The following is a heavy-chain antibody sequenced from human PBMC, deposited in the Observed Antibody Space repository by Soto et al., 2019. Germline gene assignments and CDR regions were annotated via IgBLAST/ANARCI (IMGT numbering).Heavy chain of an antibody. CDR1: GFTFSSYA. CDR3: ARDNQGVDWFDP. V-gene: IGHV3-30-3*01. CDR2: ISYDGSNK. D-gene: IGHD2-21*01. J-gene: IGHJ5*02. Sequence: QVQLVESGGGVVQPGRSLRLSCAASGFTFSSYAMHWVRQAPGKGLEWVAVISYDGSNKYYADSVKGRFTISRDNSKNTLYLQMNSLRAEDTAVYYCARDNQGVDWFDPWGQGTLVTVSS.